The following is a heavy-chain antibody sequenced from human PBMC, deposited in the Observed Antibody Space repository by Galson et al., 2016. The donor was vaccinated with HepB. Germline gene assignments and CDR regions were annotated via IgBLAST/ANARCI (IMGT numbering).Heavy chain of an antibody. Sequence: SLRLSCAASGFTFSSYALSWVRQAPGKGLEWVSVISGSGGTTYYADSVKGRFTISRDNSKNALNLQMNSLRAEDTAVYCCAKEPTYDFWSGHPFDYWGQGTLVTVSS. J-gene: IGHJ4*02. CDR1: GFTFSSYA. V-gene: IGHV3-23*01. CDR3: AKEPTYDFWSGHPFDY. D-gene: IGHD3-3*01. CDR2: ISGSGGTT.